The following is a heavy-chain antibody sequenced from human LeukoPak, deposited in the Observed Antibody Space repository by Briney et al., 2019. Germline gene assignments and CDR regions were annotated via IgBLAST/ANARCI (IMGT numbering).Heavy chain of an antibody. J-gene: IGHJ3*02. Sequence: GGSLRLSCAASGFTFSSYGMSWVRQAPGKGLEWVSAISGSGGSTYYADSVKGRFTISRDNSKTTLYLQMNSLRAGDTAVYYCVLFGDYESPDGFDIWGQGTMVTVSS. CDR2: ISGSGGST. CDR1: GFTFSSYG. D-gene: IGHD4-17*01. CDR3: VLFGDYESPDGFDI. V-gene: IGHV3-23*01.